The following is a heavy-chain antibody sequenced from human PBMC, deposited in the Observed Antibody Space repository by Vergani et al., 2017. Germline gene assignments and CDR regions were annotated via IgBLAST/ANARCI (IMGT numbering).Heavy chain of an antibody. V-gene: IGHV3-11*01. J-gene: IGHJ4*02. CDR2: ISSSGSTI. Sequence: QVQLVESGGGLVKPGGSLRLSCAASGFTFSDYYMSWIRQAPGKGLEWVSYISSSGSTIYYADSVKGRFTISRDNAKNSLYLQMNSLRAEDTAVYYCAKSVTYYDFWSGYPPYYFDYWGQGTLVTVSS. CDR3: AKSVTYYDFWSGYPPYYFDY. D-gene: IGHD3-3*01. CDR1: GFTFSDYY.